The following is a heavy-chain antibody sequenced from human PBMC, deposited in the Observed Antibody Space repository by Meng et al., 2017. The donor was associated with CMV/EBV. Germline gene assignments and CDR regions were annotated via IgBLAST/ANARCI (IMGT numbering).Heavy chain of an antibody. V-gene: IGHV3-21*01. CDR1: GFTFSSYS. CDR2: ISSSSSYI. J-gene: IGHJ5*02. Sequence: EVQLVESGGGLVKPGGSLRLSCAASGFTFSSYSMNWVRQAPGKGLEWVSSISSSSSYIYYADSVKGRFTISRDNAKNSLYLQMNSLRAEDTAVYYCASVPAATENWFDPWGQGTLVTVSS. D-gene: IGHD2-2*01. CDR3: ASVPAATENWFDP.